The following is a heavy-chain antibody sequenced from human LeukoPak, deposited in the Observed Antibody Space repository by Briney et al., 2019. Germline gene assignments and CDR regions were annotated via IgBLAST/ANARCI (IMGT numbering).Heavy chain of an antibody. V-gene: IGHV4-61*02. CDR1: GGSISSGSYY. J-gene: IGHJ4*02. CDR2: IYTSGST. Sequence: PSQTLSLTCTVSGGSISSGSYYWSWIRQPAGKGLEWIGRIYTSGSTNYNPSLKSRVTISVDTSKNQFSLKLSSVTAADTAVYYCASSIFGVVIDYWGQGTLVTVSS. D-gene: IGHD3-3*01. CDR3: ASSIFGVVIDY.